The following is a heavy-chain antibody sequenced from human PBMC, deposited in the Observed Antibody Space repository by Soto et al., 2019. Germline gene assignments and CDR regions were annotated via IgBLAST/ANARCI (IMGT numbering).Heavy chain of an antibody. Sequence: GASVKVSCKASVYTFTSYDINWVRQATGQGIEWKGWMNPNSGNTGYAQKFQGRVTMTRNTSISTAYMELSSLRSEDTAVYYCARAPSYYDFWSGYSGRDWFDPWGQGTLVTVSS. V-gene: IGHV1-8*01. J-gene: IGHJ5*02. CDR2: MNPNSGNT. CDR3: ARAPSYYDFWSGYSGRDWFDP. CDR1: VYTFTSYD. D-gene: IGHD3-3*01.